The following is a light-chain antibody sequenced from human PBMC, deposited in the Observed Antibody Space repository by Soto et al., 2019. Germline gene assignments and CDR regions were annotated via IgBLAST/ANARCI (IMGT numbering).Light chain of an antibody. J-gene: IGKJ1*01. CDR2: GAS. V-gene: IGKV3-15*01. Sequence: EIVMTQSPATLSVSPGERGTLTCRASQGIYRNLAWYQQKPGQAPRLLIYGASTRATGIPARFSGSGSGTEFTLSISRLQYDDFAVYYCQQYGSSGTFGQGTK. CDR1: QGIYRN. CDR3: QQYGSSGT.